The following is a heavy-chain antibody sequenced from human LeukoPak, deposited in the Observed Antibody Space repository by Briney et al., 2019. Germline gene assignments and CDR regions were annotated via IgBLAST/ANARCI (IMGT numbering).Heavy chain of an antibody. Sequence: GGSLRLSCAASGFTFSRYAMAWVRQAPGKGLEWVSGISGDAVTIYYADSVKGRFTISRDNSKNTLYLQMSSLRAEDTAVYYCAKRDYYDSSGYFPLFDYWGQGTLVTVSS. CDR3: AKRDYYDSSGYFPLFDY. V-gene: IGHV3-23*01. J-gene: IGHJ4*02. D-gene: IGHD3-22*01. CDR1: GFTFSRYA. CDR2: ISGDAVTI.